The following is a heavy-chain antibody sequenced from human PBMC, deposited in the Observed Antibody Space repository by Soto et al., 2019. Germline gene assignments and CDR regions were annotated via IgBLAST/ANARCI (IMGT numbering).Heavy chain of an antibody. CDR2: IYDGGRT. D-gene: IGHD7-27*01. CDR1: GVSISTVDYW. CDR3: ARGPSGDKVDS. V-gene: IGHV4-30-4*01. J-gene: IGHJ4*02. Sequence: PSETLSLTCTVSGVSISTVDYWWSWIRQSPGMGLEWIGHIYDGGRTYNNPSLESRVTMSVDTSKSQLSLTLSSVSAADTAVYYCARGPSGDKVDSWGQGTLVTVSS.